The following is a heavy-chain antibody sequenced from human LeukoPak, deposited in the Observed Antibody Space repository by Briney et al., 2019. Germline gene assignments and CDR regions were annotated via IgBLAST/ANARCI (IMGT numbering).Heavy chain of an antibody. CDR2: ISYSGIT. V-gene: IGHV4-59*08. D-gene: IGHD6-13*01. CDR3: ARLRSWQLGVDY. Sequence: PSETLSLTCSVSGGSISNYYWSWIRQPPGKGLEWIGYISYSGITSYNPSLKSRLTMSMDTSKNQFPLKLISVTAADTAVYYCARLRSWQLGVDYWGRGTLATVSS. CDR1: GGSISNYY. J-gene: IGHJ4*02.